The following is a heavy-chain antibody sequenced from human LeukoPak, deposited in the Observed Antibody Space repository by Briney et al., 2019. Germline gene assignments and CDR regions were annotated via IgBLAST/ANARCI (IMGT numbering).Heavy chain of an antibody. J-gene: IGHJ3*02. V-gene: IGHV1-69*01. CDR1: GGTFSSYA. Sequence: SVKVSCKASGGTFSSYAISWVRQAPGQGLEWMGGIIPIFGTANYAQKFQGRVTITADESTSTAYMELSSLRSEDTAVYYCARAYLLETMVVNEYHDAFDIWGQGTMVSVSS. CDR2: IIPIFGTA. D-gene: IGHD4-23*01. CDR3: ARAYLLETMVVNEYHDAFDI.